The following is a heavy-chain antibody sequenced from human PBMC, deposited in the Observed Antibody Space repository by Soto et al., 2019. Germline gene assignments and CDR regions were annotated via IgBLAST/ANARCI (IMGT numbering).Heavy chain of an antibody. CDR1: GFTFSSYG. CDR2: IWYDGSNK. CDR3: ARDQDTAMARFDY. J-gene: IGHJ4*02. D-gene: IGHD5-18*01. V-gene: IGHV3-33*01. Sequence: PGGSLRLSCAASGFTFSSYGMHWVRQAPGKGLEWVAVIWYDGSNKYYADSVKGRFTISRDNSKNTLYLQMNSLRAEDTAVYYCARDQDTAMARFDYWGQGTLVTVSS.